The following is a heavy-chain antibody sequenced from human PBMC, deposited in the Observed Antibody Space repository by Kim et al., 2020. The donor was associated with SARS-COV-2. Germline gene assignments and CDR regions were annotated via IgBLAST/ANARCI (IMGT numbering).Heavy chain of an antibody. CDR2: DGGST. Sequence: DGGSTDYAAPVKDRFTISRGDSKKTLYLQMDRLKTEDTAVFYCTTWSGSSWGQGTLVTVSS. V-gene: IGHV3-15*01. J-gene: IGHJ5*02. CDR3: TTWSGSS. D-gene: IGHD3-10*01.